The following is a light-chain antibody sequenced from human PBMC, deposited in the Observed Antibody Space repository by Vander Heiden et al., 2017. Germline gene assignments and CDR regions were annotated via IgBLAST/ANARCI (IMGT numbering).Light chain of an antibody. J-gene: IGLJ2*01. CDR1: NIGSKF. V-gene: IGLV3-9*01. CDR2: RDS. Sequence: SNDLTQPLSVSVALGQPATISCGGNNIGSKFVHWYQLRPGQAPVLVISRDSVRPAGIPERFSGSDSGNTATLTISRAQAGDEAVYYGQVWDTNTVLFGGGTKLTVL. CDR3: QVWDTNTVL.